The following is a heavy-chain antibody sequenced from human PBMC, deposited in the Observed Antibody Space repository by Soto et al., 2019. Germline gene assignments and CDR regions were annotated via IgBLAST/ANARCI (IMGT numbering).Heavy chain of an antibody. CDR2: IYYSGIT. CDR1: GGSISSYY. Sequence: QVQLQESGPGLVQPSETLSLTCTVSGGSISSYYWSWIRQPPGKGLEWIGYIYYSGITNYNPSLKSRVTISVDTSKNQFSLKLSSVTAADTAVYYCARYKSNYYYGMDVWGQGTTVTVSS. J-gene: IGHJ6*02. V-gene: IGHV4-59*01. D-gene: IGHD1-20*01. CDR3: ARYKSNYYYGMDV.